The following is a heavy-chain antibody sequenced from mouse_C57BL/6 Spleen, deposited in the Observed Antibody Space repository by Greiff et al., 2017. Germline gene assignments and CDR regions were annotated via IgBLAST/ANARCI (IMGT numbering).Heavy chain of an antibody. Sequence: VQLQQSGAELVRPGASVKLSCTASGFNIKDYYMHWVKQRPEQGLEWIGRIDPEDGDTEYAPKFQGTATMTADTSSNTAYLQLSRLTSEDTAVYYCTSDYYGSSPWFAYWGQGTLVTVSA. V-gene: IGHV14-1*01. CDR3: TSDYYGSSPWFAY. CDR1: GFNIKDYY. J-gene: IGHJ3*01. D-gene: IGHD1-1*01. CDR2: IDPEDGDT.